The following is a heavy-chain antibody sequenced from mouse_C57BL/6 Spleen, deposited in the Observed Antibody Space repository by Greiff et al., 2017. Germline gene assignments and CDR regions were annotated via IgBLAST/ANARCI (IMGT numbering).Heavy chain of an antibody. CDR2: ISSGSSTI. Sequence: EVQRVESGGGLVKPGGSLKLSCAASGFTFSDYGMHWVRQAPEKGLEWVAYISSGSSTIYYADTVKGRFTITRDNAKNTLFLQMTSLRSEDTAMSYCERMGYYGYFEGWGTGTTVTVSS. J-gene: IGHJ1*03. CDR1: GFTFSDYG. CDR3: ERMGYYGYFEG. V-gene: IGHV5-17*01. D-gene: IGHD2-2*01.